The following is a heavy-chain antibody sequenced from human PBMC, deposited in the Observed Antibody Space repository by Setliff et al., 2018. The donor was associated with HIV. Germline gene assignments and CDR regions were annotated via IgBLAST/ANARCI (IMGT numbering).Heavy chain of an antibody. Sequence: SETLSLTCTVSGGSISSYYWNWIRQPAGKGLEWIGRIYAGGNTNYNPSLKSRVTISVDTSKNQFSLKLTSVTAADTAVYYCARDNPHFGVASSYYYGMDVWGQGTTVTVSS. J-gene: IGHJ6*02. CDR1: GGSISSYY. CDR3: ARDNPHFGVASSYYYGMDV. V-gene: IGHV4-4*07. D-gene: IGHD3-3*01. CDR2: IYAGGNT.